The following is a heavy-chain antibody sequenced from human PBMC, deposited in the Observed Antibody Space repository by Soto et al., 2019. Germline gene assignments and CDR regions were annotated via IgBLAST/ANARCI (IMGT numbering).Heavy chain of an antibody. CDR1: GFTFSSYS. V-gene: IGHV3-21*01. CDR2: ISSSSSYI. CDR3: ARDEDIVVVVAANGGMDV. J-gene: IGHJ6*02. Sequence: LRLSCAASGFTFSSYSMNWVRQAPGKGLEWVSSISSSSSYIYYADSVKGRFTISRDNAKNSLYLQMNSLRAEDTAVYYCARDEDIVVVVAANGGMDVWGQGTTVTVSS. D-gene: IGHD2-15*01.